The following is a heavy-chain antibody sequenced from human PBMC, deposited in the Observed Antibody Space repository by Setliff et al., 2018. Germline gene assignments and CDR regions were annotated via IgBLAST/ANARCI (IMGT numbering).Heavy chain of an antibody. CDR2: IGGGDGTT. D-gene: IGHD3-22*01. Sequence: GSLRLSCAASGFAFRTYAMSWVRQAPGKGLEWVSDIGGGDGTTYYADSVKGRFTISRDNSKNTLYLQMNSLRAEDTAVYYCAKLPSGYPYNWFDPWGQGTLVTVS. CDR1: GFAFRTYA. CDR3: AKLPSGYPYNWFDP. J-gene: IGHJ5*02. V-gene: IGHV3-23*01.